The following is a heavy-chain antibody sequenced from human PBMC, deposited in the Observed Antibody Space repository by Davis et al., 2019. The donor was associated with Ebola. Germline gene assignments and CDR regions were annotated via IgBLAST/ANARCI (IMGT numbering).Heavy chain of an antibody. CDR3: ARKPAYRSSSFDY. Sequence: MPSETLSLTCAVYGGSFSGYYWSWIRQPPGKGLEWIGEINHSGSTNYNPPLKSRVTISVDTSKNQFSLKLSSVTAADTAVYYCARKPAYRSSSFDYWGQGTLVTVSS. CDR1: GGSFSGYY. CDR2: INHSGST. V-gene: IGHV4-34*01. J-gene: IGHJ4*02. D-gene: IGHD6-6*01.